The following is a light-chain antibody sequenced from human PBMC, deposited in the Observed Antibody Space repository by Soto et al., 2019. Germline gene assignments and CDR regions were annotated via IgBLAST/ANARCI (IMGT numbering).Light chain of an antibody. CDR1: SGHRTYA. Sequence: QLVLTQSPSVSASLGASVNLTCTLSSGHRTYAIAWHQVQSGKGPRFLMTINSDGSHNRGDGVPARFSGASFGAERFLIISSLQSDDETDYYCQTRGPRIVVFGGGTKLTVL. V-gene: IGLV4-69*01. J-gene: IGLJ2*01. CDR2: INSDGSH. CDR3: QTRGPRIVV.